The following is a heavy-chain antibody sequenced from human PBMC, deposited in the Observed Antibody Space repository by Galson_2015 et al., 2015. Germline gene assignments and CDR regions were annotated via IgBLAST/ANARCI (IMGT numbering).Heavy chain of an antibody. J-gene: IGHJ3*02. CDR2: ISSSSSYI. D-gene: IGHD3-22*01. Sequence: SLRLSCAASGFTFSSYSMNWVRQAPGKGLEWVSSISSSSSYIYYADSVKGRFTISRDNAKNSLYLQMNSLRAEDTAVYYCARDLLTPSDSSGYYYLLYAFDIWGQGTMVTVSS. CDR3: ARDLLTPSDSSGYYYLLYAFDI. CDR1: GFTFSSYS. V-gene: IGHV3-21*01.